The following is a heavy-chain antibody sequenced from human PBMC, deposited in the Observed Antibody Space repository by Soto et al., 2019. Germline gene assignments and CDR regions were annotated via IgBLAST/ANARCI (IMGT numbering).Heavy chain of an antibody. V-gene: IGHV3-21*01. CDR3: AREQYYYDSSGYYGIDY. CDR2: ISSSSSYI. Sequence: EVQLVESGGGLVKPGGSLRLSCAASGFTFSSYSMNWVRQAPGKGLEWVSSISSSSSYIYYADSVKGRFTISRNNDKNSLYLQMNSLRAEDTAVYYCAREQYYYDSSGYYGIDYWGQGTLVTVSS. CDR1: GFTFSSYS. J-gene: IGHJ4*02. D-gene: IGHD3-22*01.